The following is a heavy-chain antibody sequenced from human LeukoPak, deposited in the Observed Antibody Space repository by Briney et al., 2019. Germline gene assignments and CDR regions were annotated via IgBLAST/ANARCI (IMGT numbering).Heavy chain of an antibody. CDR2: IYYSGST. CDR3: ARGSGRSVVPAVPIDY. J-gene: IGHJ4*02. D-gene: IGHD2-2*01. Sequence: SETLSLTCTVSGGSISSYYWSWIRQPPGKGLEWIGYIYYSGSTNYNPSLKSRVTISVDTSKNQFSLKLSSVTAADTAVYYCARGSGRSVVPAVPIDYWGQGTLVTVSS. CDR1: GGSISSYY. V-gene: IGHV4-59*01.